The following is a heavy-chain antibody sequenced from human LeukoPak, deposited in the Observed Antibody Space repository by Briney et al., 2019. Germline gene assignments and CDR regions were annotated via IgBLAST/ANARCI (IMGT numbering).Heavy chain of an antibody. CDR2: ITGTGGDT. Sequence: PGGSLRLSCAASGFTFDSYAMSWVRQAPGKGLEWVSFITGTGGDTYYADSVKGRFTISRDNSKKILFLQMNSLRAEDTAIYYCAKDGYNLIPLDHWGQGTLVTVSS. J-gene: IGHJ4*02. CDR1: GFTFDSYA. CDR3: AKDGYNLIPLDH. D-gene: IGHD5-12*01. V-gene: IGHV3-23*01.